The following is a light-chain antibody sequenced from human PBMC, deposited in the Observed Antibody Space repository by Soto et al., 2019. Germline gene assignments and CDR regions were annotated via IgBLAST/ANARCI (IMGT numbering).Light chain of an antibody. V-gene: IGKV3-20*01. Sequence: VLTQSPGTVSLSPGERATLSCRASQSVTSNYLAWYQQKPGQAPRLLIYGASSRATSMPDRFSGSGSGTDFTLSISRLEPEYFAVYYCQQYGSSVTWTFGQGTKVEIK. CDR1: QSVTSNY. CDR3: QQYGSSVTWT. CDR2: GAS. J-gene: IGKJ1*01.